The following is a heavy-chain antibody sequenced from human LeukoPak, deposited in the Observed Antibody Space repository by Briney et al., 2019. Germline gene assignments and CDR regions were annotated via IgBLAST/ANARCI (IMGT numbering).Heavy chain of an antibody. CDR2: IYYSGST. V-gene: IGHV4-59*08. CDR3: ARLTPGYSSSRYYYGMDV. CDR1: GGSISSYY. Sequence: SETLSLTCTVSGGSISSYYWCWIRQPPGKGLEWIGYIYYSGSTNYNPSLKSRVTISVDTSKNQFSLKLSSVTAADTAVYYCARLTPGYSSSRYYYGMDVWGQGTTVTVSS. J-gene: IGHJ6*02. D-gene: IGHD6-13*01.